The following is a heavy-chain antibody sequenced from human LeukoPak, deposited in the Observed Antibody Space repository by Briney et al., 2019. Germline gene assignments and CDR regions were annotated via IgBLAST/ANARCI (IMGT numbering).Heavy chain of an antibody. CDR1: GLTFSSYG. CDR3: ARDLYCSSTSCNPHYYGMDV. V-gene: IGHV3-30*03. Sequence: GRSLRLSCAASGLTFSSYGMHWVRQAPGKGLEWVAVISYDGSNKYYADSVKGRFTISRDNSKNTLYLQMNSLRAEDTAVYYCARDLYCSSTSCNPHYYGMDVWGQGTTVTVSS. CDR2: ISYDGSNK. D-gene: IGHD2-2*01. J-gene: IGHJ6*02.